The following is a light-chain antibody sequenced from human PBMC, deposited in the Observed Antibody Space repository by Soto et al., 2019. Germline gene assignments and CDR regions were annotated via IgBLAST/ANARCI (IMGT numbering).Light chain of an antibody. CDR2: EVV. J-gene: IGLJ1*01. V-gene: IGLV2-8*01. CDR1: NNDIGVYDF. Sequence: QSVLTQPPSASGSPGQSVTISCTGTNNDIGVYDFVSWYQHHPGKAPRLIIYEVVQRPSGVPDRFSGSKSGNTASLTVSGLQAADEADYFCKSSAGSNTYVFGSGTKVTVL. CDR3: KSSAGSNTYV.